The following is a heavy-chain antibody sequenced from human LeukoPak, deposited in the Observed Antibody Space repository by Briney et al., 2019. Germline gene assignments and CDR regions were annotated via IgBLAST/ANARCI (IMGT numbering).Heavy chain of an antibody. D-gene: IGHD4-17*01. CDR2: ISGSGGST. CDR1: GFTFSSYA. Sequence: GGSLGLSCAASGFTFSSYAMSWVRQAPGKGLEWVSAISGSGGSTYYADSVKGRFTISRDNSKNTLYLQMNSLRAEDTAVYYCAKGFDYGDYAATNFDYWGQGTLVTVSS. V-gene: IGHV3-23*01. J-gene: IGHJ4*02. CDR3: AKGFDYGDYAATNFDY.